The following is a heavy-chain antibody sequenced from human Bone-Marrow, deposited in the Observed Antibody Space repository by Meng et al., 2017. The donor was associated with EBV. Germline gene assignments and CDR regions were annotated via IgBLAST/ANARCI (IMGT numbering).Heavy chain of an antibody. CDR1: GASRSSTYC. D-gene: IGHD3-10*01. V-gene: IGHV4-4*03. J-gene: IGHJ1*01. CDR2: IYHSGST. CDR3: ARAYSYGSRDLPGH. Sequence: EPGAGLFKPPGTRALTYPAPGASRSSTYCLSWFRQPPGMGLEWLGQIYHSGSTNYNPSLKSRVIISVDKSKNQFSLRLTPVTAADTAVYYCARAYSYGSRDLPGHWGLGTLVTVSS.